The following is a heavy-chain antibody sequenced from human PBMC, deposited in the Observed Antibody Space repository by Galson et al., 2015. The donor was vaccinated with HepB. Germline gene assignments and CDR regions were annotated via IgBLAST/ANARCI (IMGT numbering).Heavy chain of an antibody. V-gene: IGHV5-10-1*01. D-gene: IGHD6-19*01. CDR2: IDPSDSYT. CDR1: GYSFTSYW. Sequence: QSGAEVKKPGESLRISCKGSGYSFTSYWISWVRQMPGKGLEWMGRIDPSDSYTNYSPSFQGHVTISADKSISTAYLQWSSLKASDTAMYYCARQWYSSGWYGSVQFSAVRGEDYRGQGTLVTVSS. J-gene: IGHJ4*02. CDR3: ARQWYSSGWYGSVQFSAVRGEDY.